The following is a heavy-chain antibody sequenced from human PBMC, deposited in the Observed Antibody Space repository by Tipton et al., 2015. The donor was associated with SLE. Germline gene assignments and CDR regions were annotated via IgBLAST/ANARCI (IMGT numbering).Heavy chain of an antibody. J-gene: IGHJ4*02. CDR2: IYPGDSDT. CDR1: GYRFANSW. V-gene: IGHV5-51*01. CDR3: ARQDGSSEFDY. D-gene: IGHD6-13*01. Sequence: QLVQSGAEAKKPGDSLKISCSGSGYRFANSWLGWVRHVPGKGLEWMGVIYPGDSDTIYNPSFQGQVTLSVDKSTNTAFLQWASLKASDSGYYYCARQDGSSEFDYWGQGTLVTASS.